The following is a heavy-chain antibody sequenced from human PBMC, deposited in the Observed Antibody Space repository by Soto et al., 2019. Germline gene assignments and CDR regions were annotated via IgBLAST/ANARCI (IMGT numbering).Heavy chain of an antibody. CDR3: AASGIAAAGYYYGMDV. CDR1: GYTLTGYY. D-gene: IGHD6-13*01. V-gene: IGHV1-2*04. Sequence: ASVKVSCKASGYTLTGYYMHWVRQAPGQGLEWMGWINPNSGGTNYAQKFQGWVTMTRDTSISTAYMELSRLRSDDTAVYYCAASGIAAAGYYYGMDVWGQGTTVTVSS. CDR2: INPNSGGT. J-gene: IGHJ6*02.